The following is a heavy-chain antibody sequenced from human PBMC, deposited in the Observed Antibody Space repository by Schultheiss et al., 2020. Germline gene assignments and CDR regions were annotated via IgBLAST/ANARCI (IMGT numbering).Heavy chain of an antibody. Sequence: SETLSLTCTVSGGSISSGGYYWSWIRQHPGKGLEWIGYIYYSGSTYYNPSLKSLVTISVDTSKNQFSLKLSSVTAADTAVYYCAGGYYDFWVPAYWGQGTLVTVSS. CDR1: GGSISSGGYY. D-gene: IGHD3-3*01. CDR2: IYYSGST. V-gene: IGHV4-31*01. CDR3: AGGYYDFWVPAY. J-gene: IGHJ4*02.